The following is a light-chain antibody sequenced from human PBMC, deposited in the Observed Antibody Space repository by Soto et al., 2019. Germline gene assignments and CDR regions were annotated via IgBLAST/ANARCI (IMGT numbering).Light chain of an antibody. J-gene: IGLJ2*01. Sequence: QSALTQPPSASGAPGQRVTISCSGSKSNIGTTTVNWYQHVPGTAPKLLIYSSSQRPSGVPDRFSGSRSGTSASLAISGLQSEDEADYYCAAWDDSLNAVVFGGGTQLTVL. CDR1: KSNIGTTT. CDR3: AAWDDSLNAVV. CDR2: SSS. V-gene: IGLV1-44*01.